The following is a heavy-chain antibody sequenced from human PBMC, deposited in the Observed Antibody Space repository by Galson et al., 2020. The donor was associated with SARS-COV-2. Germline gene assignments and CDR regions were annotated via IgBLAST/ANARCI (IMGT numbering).Heavy chain of an antibody. CDR3: AMVRGPLIFDY. CDR1: SGSFSGYY. V-gene: IGHV4-34*01. Sequence: SETLSLTCAVYSGSFSGYYWSWIRQPPGKGLEWIGEISHSGSTNYNPSLKSRVTISEDTSKNQVSLNLSSVTAADTAVYYCAMVRGPLIFDYWGQGTLVTVSS. CDR2: ISHSGST. J-gene: IGHJ4*02. D-gene: IGHD3-10*01.